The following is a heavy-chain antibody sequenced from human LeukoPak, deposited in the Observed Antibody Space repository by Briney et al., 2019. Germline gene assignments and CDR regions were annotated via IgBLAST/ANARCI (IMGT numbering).Heavy chain of an antibody. CDR2: INPNSGGT. D-gene: IGHD1-7*01. Sequence: ASVKVSCKASGYTFTGHYMHWVRQAPGQGLEWMGWINPNSGGTNYAQKFQGRVTMTRDTSISTAYMELSSLRSEDTAVYYCARSAPWLELTYFDYWGQGTLVTVSS. CDR3: ARSAPWLELTYFDY. V-gene: IGHV1-2*02. CDR1: GYTFTGHY. J-gene: IGHJ4*02.